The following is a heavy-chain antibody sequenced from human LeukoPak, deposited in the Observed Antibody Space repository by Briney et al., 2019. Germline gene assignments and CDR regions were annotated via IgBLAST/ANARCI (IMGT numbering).Heavy chain of an antibody. J-gene: IGHJ4*02. D-gene: IGHD6-13*01. CDR3: ARRPAAAGVTFDY. CDR2: IYPGDSDT. Sequence: GESLKISCKGSGYSFTSYWIGWVRQMPGKGLEWMGIIYPGDSDTRYSPSFQGRVTISADKSISTAYLQWSSLKASDTAMYYCARRPAAAGVTFDYWGQGTLVTVSS. V-gene: IGHV5-51*01. CDR1: GYSFTSYW.